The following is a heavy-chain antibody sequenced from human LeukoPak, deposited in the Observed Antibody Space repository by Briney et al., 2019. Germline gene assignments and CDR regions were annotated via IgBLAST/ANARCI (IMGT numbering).Heavy chain of an antibody. CDR1: GGSFSGYS. D-gene: IGHD6-19*01. Sequence: SETLSLTCAVSGGSFSGYSWNWIRQPPGKGLEWIGEINQSGSTKYNPSLRSRVTISIDTSKSQFSMRLNSVTAADTALYYCARCDSGGWFFDSWGQGALVTVSS. CDR3: ARCDSGGWFFDS. CDR2: INQSGST. J-gene: IGHJ5*01. V-gene: IGHV4-34*01.